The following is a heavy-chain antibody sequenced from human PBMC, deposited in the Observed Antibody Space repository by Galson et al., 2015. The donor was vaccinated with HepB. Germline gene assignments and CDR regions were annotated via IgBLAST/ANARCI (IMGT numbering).Heavy chain of an antibody. CDR2: TYYRSKWYN. V-gene: IGHV6-1*01. CDR1: GDSVSSNSAA. D-gene: IGHD6-19*01. Sequence: CAIFGDSVSSNSAAWNWIRQSPSRGLEWLGRTYYRSKWYNDYAVSVKSRITINPDTSKNQFSLQLNSVTPEDTAVYYCARITQWLGDYYYGMDVWGQGTTVTVSS. CDR3: ARITQWLGDYYYGMDV. J-gene: IGHJ6*02.